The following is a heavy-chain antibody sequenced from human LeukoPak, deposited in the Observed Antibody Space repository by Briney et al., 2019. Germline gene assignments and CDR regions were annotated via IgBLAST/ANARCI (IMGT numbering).Heavy chain of an antibody. J-gene: IGHJ3*02. Sequence: GGSLRLSCAASGFTFSSYGMHWVRQAPGKGLEWVAVIWYGGSNKYYADSVKGRFTISRDNSKNTLYLQMNSLRAEDTAVYYCARDYRLNDGFDVFDIWGQGTMVTVSS. V-gene: IGHV3-33*08. D-gene: IGHD1-1*01. CDR1: GFTFSSYG. CDR2: IWYGGSNK. CDR3: ARDYRLNDGFDVFDI.